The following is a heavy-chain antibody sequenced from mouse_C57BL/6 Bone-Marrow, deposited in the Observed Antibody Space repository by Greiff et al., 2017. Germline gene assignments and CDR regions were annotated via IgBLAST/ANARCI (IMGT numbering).Heavy chain of an antibody. CDR1: GFNIKDYY. CDR3: TTRGIWGGFAY. D-gene: IGHD1-1*02. J-gene: IGHJ3*01. CDR2: IDPEDGDT. Sequence: EVQLQQSGAELVRPGASVKLSCTASGFNIKDYYMHWVKQRPEQGLEWIGRIDPEDGDTEYAPKFQGKATMTADTSSNTAYLQRSSLTSEDTAVYYCTTRGIWGGFAYWGQGTLVTVSA. V-gene: IGHV14-1*01.